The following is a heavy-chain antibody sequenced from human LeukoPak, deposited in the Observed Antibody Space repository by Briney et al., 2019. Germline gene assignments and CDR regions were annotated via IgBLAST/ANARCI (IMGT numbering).Heavy chain of an antibody. V-gene: IGHV4-39*01. D-gene: IGHD1-26*01. CDR3: AKSGGYGLIDY. CDR1: GASISGSGYY. J-gene: IGHJ4*02. CDR2: IYYSGST. Sequence: PSETLSLTCAVSGASISGSGYYWGWIRQPPGKGLERIGNIYYSGSTYYNASLQSRVTISIDTFKNQFSLRLNSVTAADTAMYYCAKSGGYGLIDYWGQGTLVTVSS.